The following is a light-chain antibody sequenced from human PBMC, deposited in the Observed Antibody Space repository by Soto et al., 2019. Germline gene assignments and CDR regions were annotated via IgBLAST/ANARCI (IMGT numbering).Light chain of an antibody. CDR3: QQLNSYPWT. CDR1: QDISSY. CDR2: AAF. Sequence: IALTQSPSSLSASVRDRVAITCRASQDISSYLAWYQQKPGKAPKLLIYAAFTLQSGVPSRFSGSGSGTDFTLTINSLQPEDFATYYCQQLNSYPWTFGQGTKVEIK. J-gene: IGKJ1*01. V-gene: IGKV1-9*01.